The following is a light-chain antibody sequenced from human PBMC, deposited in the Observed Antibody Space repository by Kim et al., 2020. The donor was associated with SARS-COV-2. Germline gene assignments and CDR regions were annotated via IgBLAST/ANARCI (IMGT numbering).Light chain of an antibody. V-gene: IGKV3D-15*01. CDR3: QQYTDRPRT. J-gene: IGKJ1*01. Sequence: VSAGDRATLSCRASQSVSSYLAWYQQKPGQAPRLLIYDASTRATGIPARFSGSGSGTAFTLTISSLQSEDFAIYYCQQYTDRPRTFGQGTKVDIK. CDR1: QSVSSY. CDR2: DAS.